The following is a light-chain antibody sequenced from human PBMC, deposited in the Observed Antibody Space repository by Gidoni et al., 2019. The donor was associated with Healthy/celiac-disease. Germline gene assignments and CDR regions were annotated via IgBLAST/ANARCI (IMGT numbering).Light chain of an antibody. Sequence: QSVLPQPPSASGTPGQRVTLSCSGSSSNIGSNYVYWYQQLPGTAPKLLIYRNNQRPSGVPDRFSGSKSGTSASLAISRLRSEDEADYYCAAWDDSLSGVVFGGGTKLTVL. CDR2: RNN. CDR1: SSNIGSNY. J-gene: IGLJ2*01. V-gene: IGLV1-47*01. CDR3: AAWDDSLSGVV.